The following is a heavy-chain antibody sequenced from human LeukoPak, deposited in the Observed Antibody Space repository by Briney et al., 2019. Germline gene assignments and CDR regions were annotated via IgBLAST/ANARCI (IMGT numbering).Heavy chain of an antibody. CDR2: INPNSGGT. CDR3: ARGMGFLGGNYYYYYMDV. V-gene: IGHV1-2*02. J-gene: IGHJ6*03. Sequence: VASVKVSCKASGYTFTGYYMHWVRQAPGQGLEWMVWINPNSGGTNYAQKFQGRVTMTRDTSISTAYMELSRLRSDDTAVYYCARGMGFLGGNYYYYYMDVWGKGTTVTVSS. D-gene: IGHD3-3*01. CDR1: GYTFTGYY.